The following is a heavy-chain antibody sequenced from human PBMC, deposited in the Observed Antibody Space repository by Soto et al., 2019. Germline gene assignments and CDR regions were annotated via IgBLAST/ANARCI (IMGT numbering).Heavy chain of an antibody. CDR3: ARVFYGDTAMLLDAYEF. V-gene: IGHV1-18*01. CDR2: ISAYNGNT. J-gene: IGHJ3*01. CDR1: GYTFTSYG. Sequence: ASVKVSCKASGYTFTSYGISWVRRAPGQGLEWMGWISAYNGNTNYAQKLQGRVTMTTDTSTSTAYMELRSLRSDDTAVYYCARVFYGDTAMLLDAYEFWGQGTMDTVSS. D-gene: IGHD5-18*01.